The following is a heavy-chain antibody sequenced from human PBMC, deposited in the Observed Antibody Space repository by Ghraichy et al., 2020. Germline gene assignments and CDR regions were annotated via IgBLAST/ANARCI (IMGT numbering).Heavy chain of an antibody. CDR1: GFTFRSYD. CDR3: ARGGLRRLNDY. Sequence: GGSLRLSCTASGFTFRSYDMHWVRQAPGKGLEWVSYISSSGGPIYYADSVKGRFTISRDNAKSSLFMQMNSLRAEDTAVYYCARGGLRRLNDYWGQGTLVTVSS. D-gene: IGHD6-25*01. V-gene: IGHV3-48*03. CDR2: ISSSGGPI. J-gene: IGHJ4*02.